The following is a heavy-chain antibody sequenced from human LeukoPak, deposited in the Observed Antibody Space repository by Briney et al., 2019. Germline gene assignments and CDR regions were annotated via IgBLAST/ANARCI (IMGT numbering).Heavy chain of an antibody. Sequence: SVKVPCKASGYTFTGYYMHWVRQAPGQGLEWMGGIIPIFGTANYAQKFQGRVTITTDESTSTAYMELSSLRSEDTAVYYCARGRKSMVRGVHFDYWGQGTLVTVSS. D-gene: IGHD3-10*01. V-gene: IGHV1-69*05. CDR3: ARGRKSMVRGVHFDY. CDR2: IIPIFGTA. J-gene: IGHJ4*02. CDR1: GYTFTGYY.